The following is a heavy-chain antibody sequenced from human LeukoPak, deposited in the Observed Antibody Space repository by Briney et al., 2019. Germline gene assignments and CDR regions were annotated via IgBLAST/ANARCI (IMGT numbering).Heavy chain of an antibody. Sequence: SETLSLTCAVYGGSFSGYYWSWIRQSPGKGLEWIGEINHSGSTKYNPSLKNRVTISVDTSKNQFSLKLSSVTAADTAVYYCARDHPTLWSARGAFDIWGQGTMVTVSS. V-gene: IGHV4-34*01. CDR3: ARDHPTLWSARGAFDI. CDR2: INHSGST. CDR1: GGSFSGYY. J-gene: IGHJ3*02. D-gene: IGHD3-3*01.